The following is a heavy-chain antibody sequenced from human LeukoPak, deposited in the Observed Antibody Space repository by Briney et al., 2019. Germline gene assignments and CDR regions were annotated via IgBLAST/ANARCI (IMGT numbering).Heavy chain of an antibody. CDR1: GGSFSGYY. CDR3: ARCYGDYRYYYYYMDV. D-gene: IGHD4-17*01. CDR2: INHSGST. Sequence: SETLSLTCAVYGGSFSGYYWSWIRQPPGKGLEWIGEINHSGSTNYNPSLKSRVTISVDTSKNQFSLKLSSVTAADTAVYYCARCYGDYRYYYYYMDVWGKGTTVTISS. V-gene: IGHV4-34*01. J-gene: IGHJ6*03.